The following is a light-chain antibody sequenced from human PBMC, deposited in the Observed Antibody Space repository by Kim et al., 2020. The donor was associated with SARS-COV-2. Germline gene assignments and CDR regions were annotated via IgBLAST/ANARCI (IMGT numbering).Light chain of an antibody. Sequence: SSSAWYPQNPSQPPRLLIYGASNRATGVPARFSGSGSGTVFTLTISRLEPEDFAVLYCQQRSSWLLPIAFGQGTRLEIK. J-gene: IGKJ5*01. CDR2: GAS. CDR3: QQRSSWLLPIA. V-gene: IGKV3-11*01. CDR1: SS.